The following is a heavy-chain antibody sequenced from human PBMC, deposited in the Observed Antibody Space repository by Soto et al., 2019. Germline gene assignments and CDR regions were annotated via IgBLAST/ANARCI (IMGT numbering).Heavy chain of an antibody. Sequence: EVQLLESGGGLVQPGGSLRLSCAASGFTFSSYAMSWVRQAPGKGLEWVSAISGSGGSTYYADSVKGRFTISRDNSKNTLDLQMNSLRAEDTAVYYCAKTTYYDILTGYYLDYWGQGTLVTVSS. D-gene: IGHD3-9*01. CDR1: GFTFSSYA. J-gene: IGHJ4*02. V-gene: IGHV3-23*01. CDR3: AKTTYYDILTGYYLDY. CDR2: ISGSGGST.